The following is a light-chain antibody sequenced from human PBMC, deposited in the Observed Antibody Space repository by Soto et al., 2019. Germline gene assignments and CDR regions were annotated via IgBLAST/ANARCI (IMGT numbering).Light chain of an antibody. V-gene: IGKV1-5*03. Sequence: DIQMTQSPSTLSASVGDRVTITCRASQSISSWLAWYQQKPGKAPKLLIYKASNLESGVPSRFSGSGSGTEFPLTISSLQADDFATYYCQQYDSYWTFGHGTKVEIK. J-gene: IGKJ1*01. CDR1: QSISSW. CDR3: QQYDSYWT. CDR2: KAS.